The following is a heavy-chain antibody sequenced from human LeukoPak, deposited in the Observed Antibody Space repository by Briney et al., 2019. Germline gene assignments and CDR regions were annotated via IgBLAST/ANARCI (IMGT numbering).Heavy chain of an antibody. CDR3: AKIGYYDSSGYSPSP. J-gene: IGHJ5*02. V-gene: IGHV3-23*01. D-gene: IGHD3-22*01. Sequence: GGSLRLSCAASGFTFSSYAMSWVREAPGKGLEWVSAISGSGGSTYYADSAKGRFTISRDNSKNTLYLQMNSLRAEDTAVYYCAKIGYYDSSGYSPSPWGQGTLVTVSS. CDR2: ISGSGGST. CDR1: GFTFSSYA.